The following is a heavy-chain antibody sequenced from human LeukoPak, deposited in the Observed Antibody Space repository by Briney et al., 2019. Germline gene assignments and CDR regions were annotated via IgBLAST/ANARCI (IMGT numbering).Heavy chain of an antibody. CDR1: GGSISSYY. CDR2: IYTSGST. D-gene: IGHD6-6*01. V-gene: IGHV4-4*07. CDR3: ARVGGGSIAARPRGVPIDY. Sequence: SETLSLTCTVSGGSISSYYGSWLRQPAGKGLEWIGRIYTSGSTNYNPSLKSRVTMSVDTSKNQFSLKLSSVTAAATAVYYCARVGGGSIAARPRGVPIDYWGQGTLVTVSS. J-gene: IGHJ4*02.